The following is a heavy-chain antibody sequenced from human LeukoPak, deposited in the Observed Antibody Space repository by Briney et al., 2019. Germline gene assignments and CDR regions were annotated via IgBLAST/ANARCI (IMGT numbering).Heavy chain of an antibody. J-gene: IGHJ6*02. Sequence: GGSLRLSCAASGFTFSSYGMHWVRQAPGKGLEWVAFIRYDGSNKYYGDSVKGRFTISRDNSKNTLYLQMNSLRAEDTAVYYCARGLMVRGAPWYYYGMDVWGQGTTVTVSS. D-gene: IGHD3-10*01. V-gene: IGHV3-30*02. CDR3: ARGLMVRGAPWYYYGMDV. CDR2: IRYDGSNK. CDR1: GFTFSSYG.